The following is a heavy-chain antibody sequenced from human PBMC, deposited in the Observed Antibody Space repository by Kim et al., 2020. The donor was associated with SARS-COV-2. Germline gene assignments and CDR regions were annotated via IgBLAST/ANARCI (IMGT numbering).Heavy chain of an antibody. J-gene: IGHJ4*02. D-gene: IGHD3-10*01. CDR3: AKDRTALYYGSGSYFCY. V-gene: IGHV3-30*18. Sequence: GGSLRLSCAASGFTFSSYGMHWVRQAPGKGLEWVAVISYDGSNKYYADSVKGRFTISRDNSKNTLYLQMNSLRGEDTAVYYCAKDRTALYYGSGSYFCYWGQGTLVTVSS. CDR1: GFTFSSYG. CDR2: ISYDGSNK.